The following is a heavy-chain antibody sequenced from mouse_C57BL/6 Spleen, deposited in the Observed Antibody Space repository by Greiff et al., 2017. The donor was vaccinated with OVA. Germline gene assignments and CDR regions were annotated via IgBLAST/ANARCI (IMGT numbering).Heavy chain of an antibody. J-gene: IGHJ2*01. D-gene: IGHD2-2*01. V-gene: IGHV1-53*01. CDR1: GYTFTSYW. Sequence: VQLQQPGTELVKPGASVKLSCKASGYTFTSYWMHWVKQRPGQGLEWIGNINPSNGGTNYNEKFKSKATLTVDKSSSTAYMQLSSLTSEDSAVYYCARGGWLRRGKNYFDDWGKGTTLTVSS. CDR2: INPSNGGT. CDR3: ARGGWLRRGKNYFDD.